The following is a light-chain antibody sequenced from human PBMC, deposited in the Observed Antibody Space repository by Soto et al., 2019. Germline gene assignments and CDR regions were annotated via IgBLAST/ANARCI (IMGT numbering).Light chain of an antibody. CDR3: QQRSNWPLT. V-gene: IGKV1-6*01. Sequence: AIQMTQSPSSLSASVGDRVTITCRASQGIRNDLGWYQQKPGKAPKLLIYAASSLQSGVPSRFSGSGSGTDFTLTISSLEPEDFAVYYCQQRSNWPLTFGQGTKVEIK. J-gene: IGKJ1*01. CDR2: AAS. CDR1: QGIRND.